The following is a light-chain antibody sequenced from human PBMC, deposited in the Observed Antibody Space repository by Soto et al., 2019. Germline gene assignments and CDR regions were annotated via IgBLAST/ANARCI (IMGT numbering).Light chain of an antibody. V-gene: IGLV2-11*01. CDR2: YVS. CDR1: SSDVGAYNV. CDR3: CSRGGSFNWV. J-gene: IGLJ3*02. Sequence: QSALTQPRSVSGSPGQSVTISCTGTSSDVGAYNVVSWYQQRPGEAPKLIIYYVSQRPSGVPVRFSASKSGNTASLTISGLQADDEADYYCCSRGGSFNWVFGGGTKLTVL.